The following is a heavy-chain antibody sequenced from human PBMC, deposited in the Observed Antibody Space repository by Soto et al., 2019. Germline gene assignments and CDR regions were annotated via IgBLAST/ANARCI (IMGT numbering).Heavy chain of an antibody. D-gene: IGHD3-22*01. CDR1: GFTFSSYA. V-gene: IGHV3-30-3*01. CDR3: ERVHYDSSGYYPYYYSGMDV. J-gene: IGHJ6*02. CDR2: ISYDGSNK. Sequence: QVQLVESGGGVVQPGRSLRLSCAASGFTFSSYAMHWVRQAPGKGLEWVAVISYDGSNKYYADSVKGRFTISRDNSKNTLYLQMNSLRAEDRHVYYCERVHYDSSGYYPYYYSGMDVWGQGSTVTVSS.